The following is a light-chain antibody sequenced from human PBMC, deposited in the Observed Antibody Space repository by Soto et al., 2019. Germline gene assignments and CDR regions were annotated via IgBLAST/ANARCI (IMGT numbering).Light chain of an antibody. J-gene: IGLJ1*01. CDR3: SAYAGSNNFV. Sequence: QSALTQPASVSGSPGQSITTSCTGTSSDVGGYNYVSWYQQHLGKAPKLIIYEVSQRPSGVPDRFSGSKSGNTASLTVSGLQTEDEADYYCSAYAGSNNFVFGSGTKLTVL. CDR2: EVS. CDR1: SSDVGGYNY. V-gene: IGLV2-8*01.